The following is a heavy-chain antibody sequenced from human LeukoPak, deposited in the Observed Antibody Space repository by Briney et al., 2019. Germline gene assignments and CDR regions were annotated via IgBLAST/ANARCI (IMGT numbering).Heavy chain of an antibody. CDR2: ISGSGGST. CDR1: GFTFSSYA. V-gene: IGHV3-23*01. D-gene: IGHD3-22*01. J-gene: IGHJ3*02. Sequence: GGSLRLSCAASGFTFSSYAMSWVRQAPGEGLEWVSAISGSGGSTYYADSVKGRFTISRDNSKNTLYLQMNSLRAEDTAVYYCAKDYYDSSGYPWEDAFDIWGQGTMVTVSS. CDR3: AKDYYDSSGYPWEDAFDI.